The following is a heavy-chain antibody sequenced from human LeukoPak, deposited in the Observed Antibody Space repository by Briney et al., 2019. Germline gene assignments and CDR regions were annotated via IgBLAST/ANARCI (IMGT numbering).Heavy chain of an antibody. CDR2: IRSQEFGGTT. V-gene: IGHV3-49*04. J-gene: IGHJ5*02. Sequence: GGSLRLSCRASGFTFRDHGMTWVRQAPGKGLQWIGFIRSQEFGGTTEHATSLEGRFTISRDDSKSIAYLQMNSLKTEDTAVYYCARVLVTMVRGVIDWVDPWGQGTLVTVSS. D-gene: IGHD3-10*01. CDR3: ARVLVTMVRGVIDWVDP. CDR1: GFTFRDHG.